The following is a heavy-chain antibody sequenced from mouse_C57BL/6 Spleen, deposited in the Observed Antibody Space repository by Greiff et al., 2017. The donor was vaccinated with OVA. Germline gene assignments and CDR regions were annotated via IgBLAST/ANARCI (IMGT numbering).Heavy chain of an antibody. V-gene: IGHV1-72*01. CDR1: GYTFTSYW. CDR2: IDPNSGGT. Sequence: QVQLQQPGAELVKPGASVKLSCKASGYTFTSYWMHWVKQRPGRGLEWIGRIDPNSGGTKYNEKFKSKATLTVDKPSSTAYMQLSSLTSEDSAVYYFARSITTLVATNFDVWGTGTTVTVSS. CDR3: ARSITTLVATNFDV. J-gene: IGHJ1*03. D-gene: IGHD1-1*01.